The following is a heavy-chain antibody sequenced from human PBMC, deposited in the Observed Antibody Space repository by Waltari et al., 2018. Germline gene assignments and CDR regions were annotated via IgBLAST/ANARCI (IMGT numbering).Heavy chain of an antibody. J-gene: IGHJ4*02. CDR3: ARGGRLGYCSGGSCYFYY. CDR2: INHSGST. CDR1: GGSFSGYY. Sequence: QVQLQQWGAGLLKPSETLSLTCAVYGGSFSGYYWSWIRQPPGKGLEWIGEINHSGSTNYNPSLKSRVTISVDTSKNQFSLKLSSVTAADTAVYYCARGGRLGYCSGGSCYFYYWGQGTLVIVSS. D-gene: IGHD2-15*01. V-gene: IGHV4-34*01.